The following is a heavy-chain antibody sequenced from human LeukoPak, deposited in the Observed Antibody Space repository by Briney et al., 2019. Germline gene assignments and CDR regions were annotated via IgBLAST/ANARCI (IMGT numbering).Heavy chain of an antibody. CDR1: GGSISSYY. CDR3: ARGPSYHLFDY. Sequence: SETLSLTCTVSGGSISSYYWSWIRQPPGKGLEWIGYIYYSGSTNYNPSLKSRVTISVDTSKNHFSLKLSSVTAADTAVYYCARGPSYHLFDYWGQGTLVTVSS. J-gene: IGHJ4*02. D-gene: IGHD2-2*01. V-gene: IGHV4-59*01. CDR2: IYYSGST.